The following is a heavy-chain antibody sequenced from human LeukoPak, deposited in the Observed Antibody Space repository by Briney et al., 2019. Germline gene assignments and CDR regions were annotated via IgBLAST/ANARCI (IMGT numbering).Heavy chain of an antibody. CDR2: INSDGIST. CDR1: GXTFSNYW. CDR3: ARDVGNFDY. V-gene: IGHV3-74*01. J-gene: IGHJ4*02. Sequence: GGSLRLSWAASGXTFSNYWVHWVRQAPGKGLVWVSRINSDGISTGYADSVKGRFTVSRDNAKKTLYLQMNSLRAEDTAVYYCARDVGNFDYWGQGTLVTVSS.